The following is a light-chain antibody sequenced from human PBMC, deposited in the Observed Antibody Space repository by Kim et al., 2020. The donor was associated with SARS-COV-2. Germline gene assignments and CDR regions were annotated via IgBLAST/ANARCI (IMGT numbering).Light chain of an antibody. CDR1: QSVTSN. CDR2: GAS. J-gene: IGKJ2*01. CDR3: QQYNRWPPYI. V-gene: IGKV3-15*01. Sequence: VSPGERATLSCRASQSVTSNLAWYQQKPGQAPRLLIYGASIRATGIPDRFSGSGSGTEFTLTISSLQSEDFALYYCQQYNRWPPYIFGQGTKLEI.